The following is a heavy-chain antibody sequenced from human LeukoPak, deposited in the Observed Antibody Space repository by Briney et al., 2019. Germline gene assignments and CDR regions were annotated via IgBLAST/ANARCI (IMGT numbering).Heavy chain of an antibody. CDR1: GFTFSSYG. Sequence: GGSLRLSCAASGFTFSSYGMYWVRQAPGKGLEWVAIISYDGSNKYYADSVKGRFTISRDNSKNTLYLQMHSLRAEDTAVYYCAKDPTVGVYYYYYYMDVWGKGTTVAVSS. D-gene: IGHD3-10*01. CDR2: ISYDGSNK. CDR3: AKDPTVGVYYYYYYMDV. J-gene: IGHJ6*03. V-gene: IGHV3-30*02.